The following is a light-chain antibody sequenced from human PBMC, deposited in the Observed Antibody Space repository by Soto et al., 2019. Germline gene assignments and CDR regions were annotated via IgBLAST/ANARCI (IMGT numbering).Light chain of an antibody. Sequence: QPVLTQSPSASASLGASVKFICTLSSGHSSYAIAWHQQQPEKGPRYLMKMNSDGSHSKGDGIPDRFSGSSSGAERYLTISSLQSEDEADYYCQTWGTGIRVFGTGTKLTVL. J-gene: IGLJ1*01. CDR2: MNSDGSH. CDR3: QTWGTGIRV. CDR1: SGHSSYA. V-gene: IGLV4-69*01.